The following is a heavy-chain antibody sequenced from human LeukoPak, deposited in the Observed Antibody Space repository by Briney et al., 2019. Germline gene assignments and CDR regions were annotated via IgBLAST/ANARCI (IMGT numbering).Heavy chain of an antibody. D-gene: IGHD3/OR15-3a*01. CDR2: ITWNSGSV. Sequence: GGSLRLSCAASGFTFHDYAMHWVRQVPGKGLEWVSGITWNSGSVLYADSVRGRFTISRDNAKNSLYLQMNSLRPEDMAFYYCAKGLGVASLIVDALDMWGQGTMVTVSP. CDR3: AKGLGVASLIVDALDM. J-gene: IGHJ3*02. CDR1: GFTFHDYA. V-gene: IGHV3-9*03.